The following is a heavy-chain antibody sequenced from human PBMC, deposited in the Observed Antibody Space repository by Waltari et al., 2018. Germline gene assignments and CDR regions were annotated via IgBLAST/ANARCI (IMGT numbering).Heavy chain of an antibody. V-gene: IGHV4-34*01. Sequence: QVQLQQWGAGLLKPSETLSLTCAVYGGSFSGYYWSWIRQPPGKGLEWIGEINHSGSTNYNPSLKSRVTISVDTSKNQFSLKLSSVTAADTAVYYCARRQNVIRGFDYWGQGTLVTVSS. D-gene: IGHD3-16*02. J-gene: IGHJ4*02. CDR2: INHSGST. CDR1: GGSFSGYY. CDR3: ARRQNVIRGFDY.